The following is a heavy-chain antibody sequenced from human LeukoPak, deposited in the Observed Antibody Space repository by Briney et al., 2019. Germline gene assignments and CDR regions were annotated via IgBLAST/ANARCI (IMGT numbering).Heavy chain of an antibody. CDR2: IYYSGST. CDR3: ARADLRHFDWLPLN. V-gene: IGHV4-59*01. Sequence: SETLSLTCTVSGGSISSYYWSWIRQPPGKGLEWIGYIYYSGSTNYNPSLKSRVTISVDTSKNQFSLKLSSVTAADTAVYYCARADLRHFDWLPLNWGQGTLVTVSS. D-gene: IGHD3-9*01. J-gene: IGHJ4*02. CDR1: GGSISSYY.